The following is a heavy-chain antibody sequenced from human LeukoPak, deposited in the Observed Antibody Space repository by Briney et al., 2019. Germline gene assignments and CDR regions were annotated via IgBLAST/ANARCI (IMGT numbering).Heavy chain of an antibody. CDR2: IGATGGST. CDR1: GFAFSSYA. J-gene: IGHJ4*02. V-gene: IGHV3-23*01. D-gene: IGHD5-24*01. Sequence: GGSLRLSCAASGFAFSSYAMSWGRQAPGKGLEWVSGIGATGGSTYHADSVKGRFSISRDNSKNTLYLEVNSLRAEDTAVYYCAKELAYNAHYFDSWGQGTLVTVSS. CDR3: AKELAYNAHYFDS.